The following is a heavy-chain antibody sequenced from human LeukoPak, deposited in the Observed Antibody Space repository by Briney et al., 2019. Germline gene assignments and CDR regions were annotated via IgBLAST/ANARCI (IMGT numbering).Heavy chain of an antibody. CDR2: IRYDGSNK. J-gene: IGHJ4*02. V-gene: IGHV3-30*02. D-gene: IGHD6-25*01. CDR3: ARDPSAGSES. Sequence: PGGSLRLSCAASGFTFSSYGMHWVRQAPGKGLEWVAFIRYDGSNKYYADSVKGRFTISRDNAKNSLYLQMNSLRVEDTAVYYCARDPSAGSESWGQGTLVTVSS. CDR1: GFTFSSYG.